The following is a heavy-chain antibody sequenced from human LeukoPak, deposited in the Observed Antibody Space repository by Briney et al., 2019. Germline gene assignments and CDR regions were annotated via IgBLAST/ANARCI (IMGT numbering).Heavy chain of an antibody. J-gene: IGHJ4*02. V-gene: IGHV3-23*01. Sequence: GGSLRLSCAASGFTFSSYAMSWVRQAPGKGLEWVSVISGGTNNTYYADSVRGRFTISRDNSKNTLYLHLNSLSAEDTAIYYCAKGRRSGWYGGVFDYWGQGNLVTVSS. CDR2: ISGGTNNT. CDR3: AKGRRSGWYGGVFDY. CDR1: GFTFSSYA. D-gene: IGHD6-19*01.